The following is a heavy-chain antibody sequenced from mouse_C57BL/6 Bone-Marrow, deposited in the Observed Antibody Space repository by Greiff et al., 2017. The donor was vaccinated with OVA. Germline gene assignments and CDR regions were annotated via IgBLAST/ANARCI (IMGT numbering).Heavy chain of an antibody. CDR2: ISSGSSTI. D-gene: IGHD1-1*01. V-gene: IGHV5-17*01. CDR1: GFTFSDYG. Sequence: EVQLVESGGGLVKPGGSLKLSCAASGFTFSDYGMHWVRQAPEKGLEWVAYISSGSSTIYYADTVKGRFTISRDNAKNNLFLQMTSLRSEDTAMYYCARPYYGSSSYYFDYWGQGTTLTVSS. CDR3: ARPYYGSSSYYFDY. J-gene: IGHJ2*01.